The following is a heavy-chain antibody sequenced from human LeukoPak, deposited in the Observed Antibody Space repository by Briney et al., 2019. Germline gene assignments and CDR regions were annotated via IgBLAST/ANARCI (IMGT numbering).Heavy chain of an antibody. CDR3: ARDPYRDNWFDP. CDR2: IYYSGNT. D-gene: IGHD2-2*01. CDR1: GGSIISSSYY. V-gene: IGHV4-39*07. Sequence: SETLSLTCTVSGGSIISSSYYWGWIRQPPGKGLEWIGSIYYSGNTDYNPSLKSRVTISVKTSKNQFSLKLSSVTAADTAVYYCARDPYRDNWFDPWGQGTLVTVSS. J-gene: IGHJ5*02.